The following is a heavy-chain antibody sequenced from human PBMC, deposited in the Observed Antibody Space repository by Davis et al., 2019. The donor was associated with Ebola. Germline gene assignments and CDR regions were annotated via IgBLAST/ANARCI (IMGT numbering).Heavy chain of an antibody. J-gene: IGHJ3*02. CDR1: GFVFRNYV. D-gene: IGHD2/OR15-2a*01. CDR2: LGTSADT. V-gene: IGHV3-23*01. CDR3: TSNIWFDI. Sequence: GESLKISCAASGFVFRNYVMSWVRQAPGKGLEWVSTLGTSADTYYADSVKGRFTISRDNSKNTLYLQMNGLRVEDTAIYYCTSNIWFDIWGQGTNVTVSS.